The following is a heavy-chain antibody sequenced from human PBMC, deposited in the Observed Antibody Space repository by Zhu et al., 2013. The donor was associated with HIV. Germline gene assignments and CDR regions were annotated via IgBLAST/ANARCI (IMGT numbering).Heavy chain of an antibody. Sequence: QVQLVQSGAEVKKPGASVKVSCKASGYTFTSYYMHWVRQAPGKGIEWMGWINPKNGGTKMAQTFQGRLIMTRDTSVNTVYMELRSLTSDDTAVYYCARDPSTRYYTDVWGKGTTVIVSS. CDR3: ARDPSTRYYTDV. V-gene: IGHV1-2*02. D-gene: IGHD3-9*01. CDR1: GYTFTSYY. J-gene: IGHJ6*03. CDR2: INPKNGGT.